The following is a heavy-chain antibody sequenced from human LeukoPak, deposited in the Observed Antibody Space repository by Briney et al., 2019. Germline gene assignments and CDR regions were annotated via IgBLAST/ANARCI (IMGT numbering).Heavy chain of an antibody. CDR2: INPNSGGT. D-gene: IGHD2-2*01. Sequence: ASVKVSCKASGYTFTGYFMHWVRQAPGQGLEWMGWINPNSGGTNYAQKFQGRVTMTRDTSISTAYMELSRLRSDDTAVYYCARTYCNSTRCSNWFDPWGQGTLVTVSS. CDR1: GYTFTGYF. CDR3: ARTYCNSTRCSNWFDP. V-gene: IGHV1-2*02. J-gene: IGHJ5*02.